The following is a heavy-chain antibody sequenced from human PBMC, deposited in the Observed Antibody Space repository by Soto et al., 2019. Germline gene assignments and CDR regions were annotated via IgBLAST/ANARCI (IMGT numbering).Heavy chain of an antibody. CDR1: GYTFTSYY. J-gene: IGHJ4*02. CDR2: INPSGGST. CDR3: ARDPIPANRGYSYGFAGSFDY. D-gene: IGHD5-18*01. V-gene: IGHV1-46*01. Sequence: ASVKVSCKASGYTFTSYYMHWVRQAPGQGLEWMEIINPSGGSTSYAQKFQGRVTMTRDTSTSTVYMELSSLRSEDTAVYYCARDPIPANRGYSYGFAGSFDYWGQGTLVTVSS.